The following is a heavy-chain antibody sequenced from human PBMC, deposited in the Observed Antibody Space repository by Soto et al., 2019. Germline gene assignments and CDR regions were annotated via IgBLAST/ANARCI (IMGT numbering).Heavy chain of an antibody. CDR3: ATVSYSKGPATFDY. V-gene: IGHV4-59*01. D-gene: IGHD5-18*01. J-gene: IGHJ4*02. CDR1: GDSISSYY. Sequence: SETLSLTCTVSGDSISSYYWSWIRQPPGKELEWIGYISYSGTTNYNPSLRSRVTISVDTSKNQFSLKLRSVTAADTAMYYCATVSYSKGPATFDYWGQGTLVTVSS. CDR2: ISYSGTT.